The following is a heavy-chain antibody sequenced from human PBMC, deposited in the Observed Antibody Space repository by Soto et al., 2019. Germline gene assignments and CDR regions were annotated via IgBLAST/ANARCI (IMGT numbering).Heavy chain of an antibody. Sequence: QVVLVQSGTEVKKPGASVKVSCKSFGYTFSAFYIHWVRQAPGQGLEWLGWINPNSGGTKYAQMFQGRVTMTRDTSTNTTYLEVTSLRSDDSAMYFCPRAPPPRVAAADFAYWGQGTLLIVSS. CDR1: GYTFSAFY. CDR2: INPNSGGT. V-gene: IGHV1-2*02. J-gene: IGHJ4*02. D-gene: IGHD2-2*01. CDR3: PRAPPPRVAAADFAY.